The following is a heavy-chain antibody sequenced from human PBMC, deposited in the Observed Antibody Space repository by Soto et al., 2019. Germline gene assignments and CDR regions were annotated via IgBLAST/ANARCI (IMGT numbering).Heavy chain of an antibody. CDR3: AREGYYDFWSGSIPGFDP. J-gene: IGHJ5*02. D-gene: IGHD3-3*01. CDR2: INAGNGNT. CDR1: GYTFTSYA. V-gene: IGHV1-3*01. Sequence: APVKVSCKASGYTFTSYAMHWVRQAPGQRLEWMGWINAGNGNTKYSQKFQGRVTITRDTSASTAYMELSSLRSEDTAVYYCAREGYYDFWSGSIPGFDPWGQGTLVTVSS.